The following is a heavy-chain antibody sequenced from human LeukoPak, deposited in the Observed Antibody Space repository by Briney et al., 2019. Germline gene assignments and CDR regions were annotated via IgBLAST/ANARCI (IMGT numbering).Heavy chain of an antibody. J-gene: IGHJ4*02. V-gene: IGHV1-2*07. Sequence: ASVKVSCKASGYTFTRYYMHWVRQAPGQGLEGMGWINPNSGGTNSAHKFHGRVTMTRDTSISTAYMELSRLRSDDTAVYYCARRRGYYGSGSLGINDLGYWGQGTLVTVSS. CDR3: ARRRGYYGSGSLGINDLGY. D-gene: IGHD3-10*01. CDR1: GYTFTRYY. CDR2: INPNSGGT.